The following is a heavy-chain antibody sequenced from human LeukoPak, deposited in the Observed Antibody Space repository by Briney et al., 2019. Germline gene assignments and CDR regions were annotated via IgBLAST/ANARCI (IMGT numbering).Heavy chain of an antibody. J-gene: IGHJ3*02. CDR3: ARTYDFGRGPPGDAFDN. V-gene: IGHV3-48*01. CDR1: GFAFSNYS. D-gene: IGHD3-3*01. CDR2: IDARSGIV. Sequence: GGSLRLSCAASGFAFSNYSMNWVRQAPGKGLEWVSYIDARSGIVYYADSVQGRFTISRDDAKDSVFLQMNSLRVDDTAVYYCARTYDFGRGPPGDAFDNWGQGTLVTVPS.